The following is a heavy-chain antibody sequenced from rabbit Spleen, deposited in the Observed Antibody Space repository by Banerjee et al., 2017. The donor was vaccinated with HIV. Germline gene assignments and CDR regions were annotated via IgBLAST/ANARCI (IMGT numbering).Heavy chain of an antibody. Sequence: QSLEESGGDLVKPGASLTLTCTASGFSFSSSDYMCWVRQAPGKGLELISCIAGSGSGFTYSATWAKGRFTCSKTSSTTVTLQMTRLTVADTATYFCARDTGSRFSSYGMDLWGPVTLVTVS. D-gene: IGHD7-1*01. J-gene: IGHJ6*01. V-gene: IGHV1S40*01. CDR2: IAGSGSGFT. CDR1: GFSFSSSDY. CDR3: ARDTGSRFSSYGMDL.